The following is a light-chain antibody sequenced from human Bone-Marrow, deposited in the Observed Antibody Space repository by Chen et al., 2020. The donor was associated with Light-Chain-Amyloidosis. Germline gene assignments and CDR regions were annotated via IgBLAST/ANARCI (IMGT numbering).Light chain of an antibody. CDR1: SSDVGGDNH. V-gene: IGLV2-14*01. CDR2: EVT. CDR3: SSYTITNTLV. Sequence: QSALTQPASVSGSPGQSITISCPGNSSDVGGDNHVSWYQQHPDKAPKLMIYEVTNRPSLVPDRFSGSKSDNTASLTISGLQTEDEADYFCSSYTITNTLVFGSGTRVTVL. J-gene: IGLJ1*01.